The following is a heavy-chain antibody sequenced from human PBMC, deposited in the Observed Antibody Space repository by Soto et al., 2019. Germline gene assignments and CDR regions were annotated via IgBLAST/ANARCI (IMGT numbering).Heavy chain of an antibody. CDR3: ARPDTAMVTGYYYYGMDV. V-gene: IGHV1-69*06. J-gene: IGHJ6*02. Sequence: GASVKVSCKASGGTFSSYAISWVRQAPGQGLEWMGGIIPIFGTANYAQKFQGRVTITADKSTSTAYMELSSLRSEDTAVYYCARPDTAMVTGYYYYGMDVWGQGTTVTAP. D-gene: IGHD5-18*01. CDR2: IIPIFGTA. CDR1: GGTFSSYA.